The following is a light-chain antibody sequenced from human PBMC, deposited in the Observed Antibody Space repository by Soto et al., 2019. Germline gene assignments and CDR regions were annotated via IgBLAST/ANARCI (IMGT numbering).Light chain of an antibody. CDR3: QQYGSSPRT. Sequence: EIVLTYTTSTLSLSPGERATPSCRASQSVSSSYLAWYQQKPGQAPRLLIYGASSRATGIPDRFSGSGSGTDFTLTISRLEPEDFAEYYCQQYGSSPRTFGQGTKVDIK. CDR2: GAS. V-gene: IGKV3-20*01. J-gene: IGKJ1*01. CDR1: QSVSSSY.